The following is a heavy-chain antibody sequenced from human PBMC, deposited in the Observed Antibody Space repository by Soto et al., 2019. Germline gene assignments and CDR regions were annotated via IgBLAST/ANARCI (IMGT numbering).Heavy chain of an antibody. CDR3: AREPEDGVPGDF. CDR2: IIVSHGRP. CDR1: GYTFTSHT. J-gene: IGHJ4*02. V-gene: IGHV1-3*01. D-gene: IGHD2-8*01. Sequence: QVQLVQSGAAVQEPGASVKVSCKASGYTFTSHTIHWARQAPGQGLEWMGWIIVSHGRPRIAPQFQGRVTFTTDTSATTAYMELNSLTAEDTAVYFCAREPEDGVPGDFWGQGTLVVVSS.